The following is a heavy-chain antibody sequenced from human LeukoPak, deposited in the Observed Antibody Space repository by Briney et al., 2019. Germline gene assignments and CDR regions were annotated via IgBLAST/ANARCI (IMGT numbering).Heavy chain of an antibody. D-gene: IGHD3-10*01. Sequence: GGSLRLSCAASGFTFSSYAMSWVRQAPGKGLEWVSAISGSGGSTYYADSVKGRFTISRDNSKNTLYLQMNSLRAEDTAVYYCAKGSLWFGEFLNWLDPWGQGTLVTVSS. V-gene: IGHV3-23*01. CDR3: AKGSLWFGEFLNWLDP. J-gene: IGHJ5*02. CDR2: ISGSGGST. CDR1: GFTFSSYA.